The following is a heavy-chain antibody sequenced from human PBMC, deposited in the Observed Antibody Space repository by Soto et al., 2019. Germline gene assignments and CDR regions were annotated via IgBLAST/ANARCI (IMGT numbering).Heavy chain of an antibody. CDR1: GYTFTSYG. Sequence: AAVKVSCKASGYTFTSYGISWVRQAPGQGLEWMGWISAYYGNTNYAQKLQGRVTMTTDRYTNKPDMELRDQRSDDTAVRYFARGQAREHLDVWGQGNTFTVSS. J-gene: IGHJ6*02. CDR2: ISAYYGNT. V-gene: IGHV1-18*01. D-gene: IGHD1-26*01. CDR3: ARGQAREHLDV.